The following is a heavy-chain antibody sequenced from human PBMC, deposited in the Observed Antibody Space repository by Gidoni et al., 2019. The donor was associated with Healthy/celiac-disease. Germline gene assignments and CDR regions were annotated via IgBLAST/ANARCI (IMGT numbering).Heavy chain of an antibody. D-gene: IGHD3-10*01. J-gene: IGHJ4*02. V-gene: IGHV4-34*01. CDR3: ARGLEGLDPQYYYGSGSYYWYFDY. CDR1: GGSFSGYY. CDR2: INHSGST. Sequence: QVQLQQWGAGLLKPSETLSLTCAVYGGSFSGYYWSWIRQPPGKGLEWIGEINHSGSTNYNPSLKSRVTISVDTSKNQFSLKLSSVTAADTAVYYCARGLEGLDPQYYYGSGSYYWYFDYWGQGTLVTVSS.